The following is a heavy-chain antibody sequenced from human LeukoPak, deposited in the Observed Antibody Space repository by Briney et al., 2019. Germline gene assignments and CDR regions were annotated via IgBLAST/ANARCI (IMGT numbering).Heavy chain of an antibody. CDR2: IYTSGST. J-gene: IGHJ3*02. Sequence: SETLSLTCTVSGGSISSYYWSWIRQPAGKGLEWIGRIYTSGSTNYNPSLKSRVTMSVDTSKNQFSLKLSSVTAADTAVYYCARAQYYDFWSGYPLEAFDIWGQGTMVTVSS. V-gene: IGHV4-4*07. CDR3: ARAQYYDFWSGYPLEAFDI. D-gene: IGHD3-3*01. CDR1: GGSISSYY.